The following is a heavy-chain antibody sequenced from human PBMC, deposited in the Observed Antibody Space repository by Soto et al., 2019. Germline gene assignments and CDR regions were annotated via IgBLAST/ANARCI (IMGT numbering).Heavy chain of an antibody. D-gene: IGHD3-16*01. CDR1: GYIFVNYG. V-gene: IGHV1-18*01. Sequence: ASVKVSSNASGYIFVNYGIAWVRQAPRQGLEWMGWISPYTGNTHSASKVQGRLTMTTDTSTSTAYMDLGSLTSDDTAVYYCVMVDNYVTPTPQDIWGQGTTVTVS. CDR2: ISPYTGNT. J-gene: IGHJ6*02. CDR3: VMVDNYVTPTPQDI.